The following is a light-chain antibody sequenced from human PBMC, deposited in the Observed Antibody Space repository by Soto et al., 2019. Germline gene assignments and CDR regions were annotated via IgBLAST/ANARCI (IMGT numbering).Light chain of an antibody. CDR1: QSVSSN. V-gene: IGKV3-15*01. Sequence: EIVLTQSPATLSLSPGERATLSCRASQSVSSNLAWYQQKPGQAPRLLIYGASTRATGIPARFSGGGSGTDFTLTISRLEPEDFAVYYCQQFSSYPRTFGGGTKVDIK. J-gene: IGKJ4*01. CDR3: QQFSSYPRT. CDR2: GAS.